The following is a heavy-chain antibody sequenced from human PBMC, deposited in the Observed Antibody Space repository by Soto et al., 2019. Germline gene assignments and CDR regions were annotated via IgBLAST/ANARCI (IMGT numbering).Heavy chain of an antibody. D-gene: IGHD6-13*01. CDR2: IIPIFGTA. Sequence: GASVKVSCKASGGTFSSYAISWVRQAPGQGLEWMGGIIPIFGTANYAQKFQGRVTITADESTSTAYMELSSLRSEDTAVYYCARSIAAAGTSGAYYYGMDVWGQGTTVTVSS. CDR3: ARSIAAAGTSGAYYYGMDV. CDR1: GGTFSSYA. V-gene: IGHV1-69*13. J-gene: IGHJ6*02.